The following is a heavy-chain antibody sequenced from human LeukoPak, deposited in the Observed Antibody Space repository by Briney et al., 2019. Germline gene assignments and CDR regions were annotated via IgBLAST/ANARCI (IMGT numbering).Heavy chain of an antibody. D-gene: IGHD1-26*01. CDR3: ARAGEWELLHAFDI. CDR1: GGSISSSSYD. V-gene: IGHV4-39*07. J-gene: IGHJ3*02. CDR2: IYYSGST. Sequence: SETLSLTCTVSGGSISSSSYDWGCIRQPPGKGLEWIGSIYYSGSTYYNPSLKSRVTISVDTSKNQFSLKLSSVTAADTAVYYCARAGEWELLHAFDIWGQGTVVTVSS.